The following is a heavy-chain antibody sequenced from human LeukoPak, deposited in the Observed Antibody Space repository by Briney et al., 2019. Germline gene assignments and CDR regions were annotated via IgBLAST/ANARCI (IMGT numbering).Heavy chain of an antibody. D-gene: IGHD3-22*01. CDR1: GGSISSYY. J-gene: IGHJ4*02. CDR3: ARARSTYYYDSSGYVLDY. CDR2: IYTSGST. Sequence: SETLSLTCTVSGGSISSYYWSWLRQPAGKGLEWIGRIYTSGSTNYNPSLKSRVTMSVDTSKNQFSLKLSSVTAADTAVYYCARARSTYYYDSSGYVLDYWGQGTLVTVSS. V-gene: IGHV4-4*07.